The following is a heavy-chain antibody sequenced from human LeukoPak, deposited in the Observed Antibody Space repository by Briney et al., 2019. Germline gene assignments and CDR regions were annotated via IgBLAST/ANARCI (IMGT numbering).Heavy chain of an antibody. Sequence: SETLSLTCAVSGGSISSSNWWSWVRQSPGKGLQWIGEIYHSGGTNYNPSLKSRVTVSVDKSNNQFSLKLSSVTAADTAVYYCARWGSGFSDFWGQGSLVTVSS. J-gene: IGHJ4*02. V-gene: IGHV4-4*02. CDR3: ARWGSGFSDF. CDR1: GGSISSSNW. CDR2: IYHSGGT. D-gene: IGHD3-22*01.